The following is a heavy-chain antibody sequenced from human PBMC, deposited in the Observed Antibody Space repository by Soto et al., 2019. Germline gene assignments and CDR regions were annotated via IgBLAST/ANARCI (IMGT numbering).Heavy chain of an antibody. D-gene: IGHD6-25*01. CDR2: IDSDDGQT. J-gene: IGHJ4*02. V-gene: IGHV3-23*03. Sequence: VQLLESGAGLIQPGGSLRLSCVASGFTFSSYAMNWVRQGPGTGLELVAVIDSDDGQTYYANAVKSRFSISRENSKNTLFLQMNSLRVEDTATYYCVKAGYTSGLLWGQGTLVTV. CDR1: GFTFSSYA. CDR3: VKAGYTSGLL.